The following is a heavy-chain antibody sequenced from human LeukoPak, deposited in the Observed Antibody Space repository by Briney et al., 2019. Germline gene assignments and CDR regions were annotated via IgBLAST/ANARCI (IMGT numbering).Heavy chain of an antibody. D-gene: IGHD2-15*01. Sequence: PGGSLRLSCAASGFTFRSHWMTWVRQAPGKGLEWVANINGDGKEEKYVDSVKGRFTISRDNTENSVYLQMSSLRTEDTAIYYCARLSDNPESTATAYRPFDFWGQGRVVTASS. CDR3: ARLSDNPESTATAYRPFDF. J-gene: IGHJ4*02. CDR2: INGDGKEE. V-gene: IGHV3-7*01. CDR1: GFTFRSHW.